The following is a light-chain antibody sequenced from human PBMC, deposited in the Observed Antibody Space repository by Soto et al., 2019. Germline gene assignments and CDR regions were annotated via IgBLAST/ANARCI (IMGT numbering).Light chain of an antibody. V-gene: IGLV2-14*03. J-gene: IGLJ3*02. CDR1: SSDIGSSNY. Sequence: QSALTQPASLSGSPGQSITISCTGTSSDIGSSNYVSWYQQHPGKAPKLMIFDVSSRPSGISDRFSGSKSGNTASLTISGLQAEDEADYYCSSYGASSTLFGGGTKLTVL. CDR3: SSYGASSTL. CDR2: DVS.